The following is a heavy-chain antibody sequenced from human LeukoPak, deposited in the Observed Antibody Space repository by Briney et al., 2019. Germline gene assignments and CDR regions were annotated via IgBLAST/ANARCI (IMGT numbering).Heavy chain of an antibody. D-gene: IGHD3-3*01. CDR2: FYNSGRT. Sequence: SQTLSLTCTVSGGSISSGSYYWNWIRQPAGKGLEWIGRFYNSGRTNFNPSLKSRVTISADTFKNQFSLKVRSVTAADTAVYYCARGDLKSDWFDPWGQGTLVTVSS. V-gene: IGHV4-61*02. CDR3: ARGDLKSDWFDP. J-gene: IGHJ5*02. CDR1: GGSISSGSYY.